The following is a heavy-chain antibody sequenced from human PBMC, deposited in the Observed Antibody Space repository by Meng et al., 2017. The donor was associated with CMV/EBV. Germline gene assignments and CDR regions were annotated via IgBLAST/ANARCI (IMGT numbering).Heavy chain of an antibody. CDR3: AKDPGIAAAGVYYYYGMDV. D-gene: IGHD6-13*01. CDR2: IRYDGSNK. Sequence: GESLKISCAASGFTFSSYGMHWVRQAPGKGLEWVAFIRYDGSNKYYADSVKGRFTIPRDNSKNTLYLQMNSLRAEDTAVYYCAKDPGIAAAGVYYYYGMDVWGQGTTVTVSS. CDR1: GFTFSSYG. J-gene: IGHJ6*02. V-gene: IGHV3-30*02.